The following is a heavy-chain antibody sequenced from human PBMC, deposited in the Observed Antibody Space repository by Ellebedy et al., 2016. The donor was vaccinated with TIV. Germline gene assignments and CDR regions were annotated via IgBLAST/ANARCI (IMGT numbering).Heavy chain of an antibody. CDR1: RVTFRSYW. D-gene: IGHD3-3*01. J-gene: IGHJ4*02. CDR3: AGDLDV. Sequence: GESLKISCAASRVTFRSYWMHLVRQAPGEGLVWVARINNDGSSTNYADSVKGRFTISRDNAESILYLQMNSLRVEDTAMYYCAGDLDVWGQGILVTVSS. V-gene: IGHV3-74*01. CDR2: INNDGSST.